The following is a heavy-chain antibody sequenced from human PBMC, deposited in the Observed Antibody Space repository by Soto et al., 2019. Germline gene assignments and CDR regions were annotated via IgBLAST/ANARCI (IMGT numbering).Heavy chain of an antibody. J-gene: IGHJ5*02. D-gene: IGHD3-22*01. Sequence: SETLSLTCAVYGGSFIGYYWSWIRQPPGKGLEWIGEINHSGSTNYNPSLKSRVTISVDTSKNQFSLKLSSVTAADTAVYYCAGPPYYYDSSGYPLDPWGQGTLVTVSS. CDR2: INHSGST. CDR3: AGPPYYYDSSGYPLDP. CDR1: GGSFIGYY. V-gene: IGHV4-34*01.